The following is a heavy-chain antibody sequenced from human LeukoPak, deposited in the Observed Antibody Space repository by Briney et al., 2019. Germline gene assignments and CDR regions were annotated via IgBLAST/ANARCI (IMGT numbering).Heavy chain of an antibody. CDR2: IYYSGST. Sequence: ASETLSLTCTVSGGSISSYYWNWIRQPPGKGLEWIGCIYYSGSTNYNPSLKSRVTISVDTSKNQFSLKLSSVTAADTAVYYCARGERYSSGWPYFDYWGQGTLVTVSS. CDR1: GGSISSYY. D-gene: IGHD6-19*01. CDR3: ARGERYSSGWPYFDY. J-gene: IGHJ4*02. V-gene: IGHV4-59*01.